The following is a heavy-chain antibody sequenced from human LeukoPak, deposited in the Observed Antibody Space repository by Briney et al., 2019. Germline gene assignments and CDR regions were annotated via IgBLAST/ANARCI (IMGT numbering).Heavy chain of an antibody. V-gene: IGHV3-23*01. CDR2: ISGSGGST. Sequence: GGSLRLSCAASGFTFSSYAMSWVRQAPGKGLEWVSAISGSGGSTYYADSVKGRFTISRDNSKNTLYLQMNSLRAEETAVYYCARDGDSSWTFDYWGQGTLVTVSS. J-gene: IGHJ4*02. CDR3: ARDGDSSWTFDY. CDR1: GFTFSSYA. D-gene: IGHD6-13*01.